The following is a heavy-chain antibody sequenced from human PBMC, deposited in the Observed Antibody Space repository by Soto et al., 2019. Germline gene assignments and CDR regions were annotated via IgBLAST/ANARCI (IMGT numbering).Heavy chain of an antibody. CDR2: IYYSGST. D-gene: IGHD3-22*01. CDR3: ARRTYYYDSSGYHPFPFDY. V-gene: IGHV4-39*01. CDR1: GGSISSSSYY. Sequence: SETLSLTCTVSGGSISSSSYYWGWIRQPPGKGLEWIGSIYYSGSTYYNPSLKSRVTISVDTSKNQFSLKLSSVTAADTAVYYCARRTYYYDSSGYHPFPFDYWGQGTLVTVS. J-gene: IGHJ4*02.